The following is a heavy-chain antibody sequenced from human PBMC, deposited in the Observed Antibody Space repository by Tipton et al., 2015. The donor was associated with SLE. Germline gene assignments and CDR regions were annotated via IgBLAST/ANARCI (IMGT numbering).Heavy chain of an antibody. CDR1: GFTFDDYA. D-gene: IGHD6-6*01. Sequence: SLRLSCAASGFTFDDYAMLWVRQAPEKGLEWVSGISWNSGIIGYADSVKGRFTISRDNAKNSLYLQMDGLRDEDTAVYYCTRQTSRSRSYNLDHYFDYWGQGALVTVSS. CDR2: ISWNSGII. V-gene: IGHV3-9*01. CDR3: TRQTSRSRSYNLDHYFDY. J-gene: IGHJ4*02.